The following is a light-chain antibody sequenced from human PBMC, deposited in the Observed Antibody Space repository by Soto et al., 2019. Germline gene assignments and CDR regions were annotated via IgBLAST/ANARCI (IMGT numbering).Light chain of an antibody. Sequence: QPVLTQPASVSGSPGQSITISCTGTSSDVGGYNYVSWYQQHPGKAPKLMIYDVSNWPSGVSNRFSGSKSGNTASLTISGLQAEDEADYYCSSYTSSSTLYVFGTGTKLTVL. J-gene: IGLJ1*01. CDR3: SSYTSSSTLYV. CDR2: DVS. V-gene: IGLV2-14*01. CDR1: SSDVGGYNY.